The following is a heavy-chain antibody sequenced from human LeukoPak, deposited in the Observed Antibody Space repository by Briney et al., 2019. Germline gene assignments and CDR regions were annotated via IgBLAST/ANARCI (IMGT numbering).Heavy chain of an antibody. V-gene: IGHV4-31*03. J-gene: IGHJ4*02. D-gene: IGHD3-10*01. CDR1: GWSISSGGYY. CDR2: IYYSGST. CDR3: ARRGGSGSYYFY. Sequence: PSQTLSLTCTVSGWSISSGGYYWSWIRQHPGKGLEWIGYIYYSGSTYYNPSLKSRVTISVDTSKNQFSLKLSSVTAADTAVYYCARRGGSGSYYFYWGQGTLVTVSS.